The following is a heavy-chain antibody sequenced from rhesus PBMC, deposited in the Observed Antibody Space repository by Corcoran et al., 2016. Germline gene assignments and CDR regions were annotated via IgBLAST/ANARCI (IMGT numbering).Heavy chain of an antibody. V-gene: IGHV1S2*01. CDR3: ARVDPSAYVYFDF. Sequence: QVQLVQSGAEVKKPGSSVKVSCKASGYTFTDYYIHWVRQSPRQGLEWMGWINPYNGNTRYAQKFQGRVTMTRDTSTTTVYMELSSLRSEGTAVYYCARVDPSAYVYFDFWGQGVLVTVSS. D-gene: IGHD2-39*01. CDR2: INPYNGNT. CDR1: GYTFTDYY. J-gene: IGHJ4*01.